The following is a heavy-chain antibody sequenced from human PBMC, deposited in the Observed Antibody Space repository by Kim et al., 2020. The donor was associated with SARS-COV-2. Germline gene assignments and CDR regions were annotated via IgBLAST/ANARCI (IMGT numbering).Heavy chain of an antibody. V-gene: IGHV3-15*01. Sequence: GGSLRLSCVGSGFAFSNSWMNWVRQAPGKGLEWVARIKTISDGGTINYAAPVKGRFTISRDDSKNTLYLQMNSLTTEDTAVYFCGVTFSYHGVDFWGQGTPVTVSS. CDR1: GFAFSNSW. CDR3: GVTFSYHGVDF. CDR2: IKTISDGGTI. D-gene: IGHD3-16*02. J-gene: IGHJ6*02.